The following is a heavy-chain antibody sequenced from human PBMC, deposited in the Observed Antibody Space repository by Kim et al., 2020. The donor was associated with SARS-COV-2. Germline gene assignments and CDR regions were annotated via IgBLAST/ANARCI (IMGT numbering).Heavy chain of an antibody. V-gene: IGHV4-39*07. Sequence: SETLSLTCTVSGGSISSSSYYWGWIRQPPGKGLEWIGSIYYSGNTYYNSSLKSRVTISVDTSKNQFSLKLSSVTAADTAVYYCARGVVVRAPLWYYYYGMVLWGQGTTVTVSS. J-gene: IGHJ6*02. D-gene: IGHD3-10*01. CDR1: GGSISSSSYY. CDR2: IYYSGNT. CDR3: ARGVVVRAPLWYYYYGMVL.